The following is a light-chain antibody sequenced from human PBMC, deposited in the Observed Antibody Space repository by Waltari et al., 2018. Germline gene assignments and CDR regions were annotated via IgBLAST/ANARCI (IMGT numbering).Light chain of an antibody. V-gene: IGLV2-14*03. Sequence: QSALAQPASVSGSPGQSVTISCTGTGSAVGGYHYVSWYQQHPGKVPKIILYDVSVRPSGISSRFSGSKSGNTASLTISGLQAEDEADYYCGSYSGTTTYVFGTGTYVTVL. J-gene: IGLJ1*01. CDR3: GSYSGTTTYV. CDR1: GSAVGGYHY. CDR2: DVS.